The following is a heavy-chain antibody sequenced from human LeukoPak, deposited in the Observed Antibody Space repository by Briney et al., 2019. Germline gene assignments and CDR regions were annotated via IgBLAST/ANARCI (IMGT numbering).Heavy chain of an antibody. CDR3: ARVNWDGKIYYYYYYMDV. Sequence: GGSLRLSCAASGFTFSSYEMNWVRQAPGKGLEWVSYISSSGSTIYYADSVKGRFTISRDNAKNSLYLQMNSLRAEDTAVYYCARVNWDGKIYYYYYYMDVWGKGTTVTISS. V-gene: IGHV3-48*03. J-gene: IGHJ6*03. D-gene: IGHD1-26*01. CDR2: ISSSGSTI. CDR1: GFTFSSYE.